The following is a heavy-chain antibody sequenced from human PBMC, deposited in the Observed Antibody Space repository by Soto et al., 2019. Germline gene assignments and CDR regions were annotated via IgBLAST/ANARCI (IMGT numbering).Heavy chain of an antibody. D-gene: IGHD3-3*01. CDR1: GFTFSSYA. CDR2: ISGSGGST. J-gene: IGHJ3*02. Sequence: PGGSLRLSCAASGFTFSSYAMSWVRQAPGKGLEWVSAISGSGGSTYYADSVKGRFTISRDNSKNTLYLQMNSLRAEDTAVYYCAKDGLGGVIPGDAFNIWGKGKRVTVPS. CDR3: AKDGLGGVIPGDAFNI. V-gene: IGHV3-23*01.